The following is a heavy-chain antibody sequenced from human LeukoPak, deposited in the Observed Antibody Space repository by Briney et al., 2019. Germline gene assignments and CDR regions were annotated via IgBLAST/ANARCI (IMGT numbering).Heavy chain of an antibody. CDR3: ARRGGYNQYYSDY. CDR1: GFTFSDYG. CDR2: ISYDGSKK. V-gene: IGHV3-30*03. J-gene: IGHJ4*02. D-gene: IGHD5-24*01. Sequence: PGRSLRLSCAASGFTFSDYGIHWVRQAPGKGLEWVALISYDGSKKYYPDSVKGRFTISRDNSRSTLYLQMNSLRAEDTAVYYCARRGGYNQYYSDYWGQGTLVTVSS.